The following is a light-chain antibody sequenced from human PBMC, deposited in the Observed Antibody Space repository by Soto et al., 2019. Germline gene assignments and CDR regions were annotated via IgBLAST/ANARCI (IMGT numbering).Light chain of an antibody. J-gene: IGLJ3*02. CDR3: TSYAGSNNLV. Sequence: QPVLTQPPSASGSPGQSVTISCTGTSSDVGDYNFVSWYQQHPGKAPKLMIYDVTKRPSGVPDRFSGSKSGNTASLTVSGLQAEDEADYYCTSYAGSNNLVFGGGTKVTVL. V-gene: IGLV2-8*01. CDR2: DVT. CDR1: SSDVGDYNF.